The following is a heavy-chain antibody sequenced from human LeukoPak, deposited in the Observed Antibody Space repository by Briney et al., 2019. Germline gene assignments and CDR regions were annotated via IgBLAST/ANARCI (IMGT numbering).Heavy chain of an antibody. D-gene: IGHD3-9*01. CDR3: AKDGRYFEWLLPQTAYYCDY. CDR1: GFTIISYG. Sequence: GGSLGLSCAPSGFTIISYGMQWVRQAPGKGLEWVAVIWYDGSNKYYADSVKGRFTISRDNSKNTLYLQMNSLRAEDTAVYYCAKDGRYFEWLLPQTAYYCDYWGQGTLVTVSS. V-gene: IGHV3-33*06. CDR2: IWYDGSNK. J-gene: IGHJ4*02.